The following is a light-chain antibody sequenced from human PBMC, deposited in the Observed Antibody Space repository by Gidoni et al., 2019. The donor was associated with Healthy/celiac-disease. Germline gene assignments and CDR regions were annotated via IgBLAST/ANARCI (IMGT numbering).Light chain of an antibody. V-gene: IGKV1-16*02. CDR3: QQYNSYPLT. J-gene: IGKJ4*01. CDR1: PCIRNY. CDR2: AAS. Sequence: DIQLTQSPSSLSASVGDRVTITCRAGPCIRNYLAWSQKKPGKAPKHLIYAASSLQSGVPSKFSGSGAGTDFTLTISSLQPEDVATYYCQQYNSYPLTFXGXTKVEIK.